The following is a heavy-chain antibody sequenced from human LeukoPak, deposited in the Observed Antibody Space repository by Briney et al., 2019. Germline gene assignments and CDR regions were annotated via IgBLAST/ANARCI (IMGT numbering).Heavy chain of an antibody. V-gene: IGHV4-59*11. CDR2: IHYIGST. CDR3: ARVASLDGYWYFDL. CDR1: GASISSHY. Sequence: SETLSLTCTVSGASISSHYWSWIRQPPGKGLEWIGDIHYIGSTNNNPSLKSRVTKLVDTSKNQFSLKLSSVTAADTAVYYCARVASLDGYWYFDLWGRGTLVTVSS. D-gene: IGHD3-16*02. J-gene: IGHJ2*01.